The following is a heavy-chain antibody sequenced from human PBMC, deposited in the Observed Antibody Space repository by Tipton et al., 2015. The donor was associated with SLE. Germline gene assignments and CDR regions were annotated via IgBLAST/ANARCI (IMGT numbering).Heavy chain of an antibody. D-gene: IGHD3-22*01. Sequence: SLRLSCAGSGFIFSRYWMSWVRQAPGKGLEWVASIKQDGSEKYYVDSVKGRFTISRDNAKNVLHLQMNSLRAEDTAVYYCARGGKGGYYDTSGPFDSWGQGTLVTVSS. J-gene: IGHJ4*02. V-gene: IGHV3-7*01. CDR2: IKQDGSEK. CDR1: GFIFSRYW. CDR3: ARGGKGGYYDTSGPFDS.